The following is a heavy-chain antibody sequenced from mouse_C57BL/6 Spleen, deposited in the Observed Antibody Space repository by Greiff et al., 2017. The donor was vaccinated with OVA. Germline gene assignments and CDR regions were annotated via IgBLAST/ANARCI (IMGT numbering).Heavy chain of an antibody. V-gene: IGHV5-4*01. D-gene: IGHD1-1*01. CDR1: GFTFTSYA. Sequence: EVKVVESGGGLVKPGGSLKLSCAASGFTFTSYAMSWVRQTPEKRLEWVATISDGGSYTYYPDNVKGRFTISRDNAKNNLYGQRSHLKSEDTAMYYCAKDNPCYGEDDWGQGTTLTVSS. CDR3: AKDNPCYGEDD. J-gene: IGHJ2*01. CDR2: ISDGGSYT.